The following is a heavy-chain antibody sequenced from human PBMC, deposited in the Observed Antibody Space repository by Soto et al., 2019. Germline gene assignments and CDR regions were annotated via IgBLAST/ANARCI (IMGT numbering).Heavy chain of an antibody. CDR1: GGTFSSYT. Sequence: QVQLVQSGAEVKKPGSSVKVSCKASGGTFSSYTISWVRQAPGQGLEWMGRIIPILGIANYAQKFQGRVTITADKSTSTAYMELSRLRSEHTAVYYCASREGDYGDYVFAYWGQGTLVTVSS. D-gene: IGHD4-17*01. CDR3: ASREGDYGDYVFAY. CDR2: IIPILGIA. J-gene: IGHJ4*02. V-gene: IGHV1-69*02.